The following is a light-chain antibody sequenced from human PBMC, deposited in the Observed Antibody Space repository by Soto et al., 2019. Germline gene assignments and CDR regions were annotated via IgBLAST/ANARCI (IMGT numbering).Light chain of an antibody. V-gene: IGLV3-21*04. J-gene: IGLJ2*01. CDR1: NIGSKS. CDR2: YDS. Sequence: SYELTQPPSVSVAPGKTARITWGGNNIGSKSVHWYQQKPGQAPVLVIYYDSDRPSGIPERFSGSNSGNTATLTISRVEAGDEADYYCQVWDSSRRVFGGGTKLTVL. CDR3: QVWDSSRRV.